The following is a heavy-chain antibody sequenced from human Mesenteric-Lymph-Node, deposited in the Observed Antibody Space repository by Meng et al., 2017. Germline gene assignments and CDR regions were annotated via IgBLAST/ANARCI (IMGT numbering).Heavy chain of an antibody. CDR1: GFTFSVYA. CDR3: ARGGYHDSHGLHFDY. Sequence: GGSLRLSCAGSGFTFSVYAMHWVRQAPGKGLEWVAVISSDGTNKYYADSVKGRFTISRDNYENTLFLQMNSLRAEDTAVYYCARGGYHDSHGLHFDYWGQGTLVTVSS. V-gene: IGHV3-30*04. J-gene: IGHJ4*02. CDR2: ISSDGTNK. D-gene: IGHD3-22*01.